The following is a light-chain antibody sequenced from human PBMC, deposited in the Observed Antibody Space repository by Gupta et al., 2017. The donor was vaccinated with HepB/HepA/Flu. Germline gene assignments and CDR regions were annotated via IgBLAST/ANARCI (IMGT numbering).Light chain of an antibody. CDR2: ATS. CDR1: QNISPY. J-gene: IGKJ1*01. Sequence: IEMTQSPSSLFPSLGDRVTISCRAIQNISPYLNWFQQKPGKAPKLLIFATSTLQSGVPSRFSGSGSGTAFTLTINSLQPEDFATYYCQQSYSILRTFGQGTKVEVK. CDR3: QQSYSILRT. V-gene: IGKV1-39*01.